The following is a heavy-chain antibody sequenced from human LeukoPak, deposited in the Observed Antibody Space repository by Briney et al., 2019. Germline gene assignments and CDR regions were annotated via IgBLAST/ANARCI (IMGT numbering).Heavy chain of an antibody. D-gene: IGHD3-10*01. CDR2: MNPNSGNT. V-gene: IGHV1-8*01. CDR1: GYTFTSYD. CDR3: ARGGRTYYYGSGSCFD. J-gene: IGHJ4*02. Sequence: GASVKVSCKASGYTFTSYDINWVRQATGQRLEWMGWMNPNSGNTGYAQKFQGRVTMTRNTSISTAYMELSSLRSEDTAVYYCARGGRTYYYGSGSCFDWGQGTLVTVSS.